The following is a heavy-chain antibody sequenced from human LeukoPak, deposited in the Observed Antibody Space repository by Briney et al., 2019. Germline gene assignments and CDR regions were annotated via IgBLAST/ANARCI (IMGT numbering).Heavy chain of an antibody. D-gene: IGHD6-19*01. CDR3: VKDSQWLVPDYYMDV. J-gene: IGHJ6*03. CDR2: IRYDAYNN. CDR1: GLTFSSYS. V-gene: IGHV3-30*02. Sequence: PGGSLRLSCAASGLTFSSYSMNWVRQAPGKGLEWVAFIRYDAYNNYHADAVKGRFTISRDNSKNTLFLQMNSLRAEDTAVYYCVKDSQWLVPDYYMDVWGKGTTVTVSS.